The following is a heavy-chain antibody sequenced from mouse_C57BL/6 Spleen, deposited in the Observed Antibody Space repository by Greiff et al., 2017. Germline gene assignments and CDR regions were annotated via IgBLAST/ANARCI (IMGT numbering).Heavy chain of an antibody. D-gene: IGHD1-1*01. CDR3: ANYGSSFYYFDY. J-gene: IGHJ2*01. CDR1: GYAFSSSW. V-gene: IGHV1-82*01. Sequence: QVQLQQSGPELVKPGASVKISCKASGYAFSSSWMNWVKQRPGQGLEWIGRIYPGDGDTNYNGKFKGKATLTADKSSSTAYMQLSSLTSEDSAVXVCANYGSSFYYFDYWGQGTTLTVSS. CDR2: IYPGDGDT.